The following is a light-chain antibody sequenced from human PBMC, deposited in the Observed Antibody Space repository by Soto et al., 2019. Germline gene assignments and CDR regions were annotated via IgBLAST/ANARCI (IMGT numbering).Light chain of an antibody. CDR1: NSNIGNNY. Sequence: QSVLTQPPSVSAAPGQKVTISCSGSNSNIGNNYVYWYQQFPGAAPKLLMYENAKRASGIPDRFSGSKSGTAATLAITGTQTGDEADYYCGTWDSGLSGFVFGTGTKLTVL. J-gene: IGLJ1*01. V-gene: IGLV1-51*02. CDR3: GTWDSGLSGFV. CDR2: ENA.